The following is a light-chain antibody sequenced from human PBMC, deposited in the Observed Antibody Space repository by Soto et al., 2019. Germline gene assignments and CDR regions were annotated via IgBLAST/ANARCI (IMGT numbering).Light chain of an antibody. CDR2: DVS. V-gene: IGLV2-14*03. CDR3: SSYSSTSTLYV. J-gene: IGLJ1*01. CDR1: SSDIGGYNY. Sequence: QSALTQPASVSGSPGQSITISCTGTSSDIGGYNYVSWYQQLPGKVPKLIIYDVSNRPSGVSDRFSGSKSGNAASLTISGLQAEGEAEYYCSSYSSTSTLYVFGTGTKLTVL.